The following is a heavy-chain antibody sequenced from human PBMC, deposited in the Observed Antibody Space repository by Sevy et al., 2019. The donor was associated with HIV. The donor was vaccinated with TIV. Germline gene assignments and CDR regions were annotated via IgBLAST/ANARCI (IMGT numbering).Heavy chain of an antibody. CDR2: IKSKTDGGTT. CDR1: GFTFSNAW. CDR3: TTGLPPQGFWSGYDAFDI. J-gene: IGHJ3*02. Sequence: GGSLRLSCAASGFTFSNAWMSWVRQAPGKGLEWVGRIKSKTDGGTTDYAAPVKGRFTISRDDSKNTLYLQMNSLKTEDKAVYYCTTGLPPQGFWSGYDAFDIWGQGTMVTVSS. V-gene: IGHV3-15*01. D-gene: IGHD3-3*01.